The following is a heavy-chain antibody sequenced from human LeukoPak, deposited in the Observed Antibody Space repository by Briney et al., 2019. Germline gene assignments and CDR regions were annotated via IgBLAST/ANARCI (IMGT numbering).Heavy chain of an antibody. CDR3: SKDLPHTRAWALNY. D-gene: IGHD2-2*01. J-gene: IGHJ4*02. CDR1: GFPFSDAW. V-gene: IGHV3-15*01. CDR2: IKSKGGGGTI. Sequence: GGSLRLSCTGSGFPFSDAWMTWVRQAPGRGPEWVGRIKSKGGGGTIDYASPVKGRFTISRDDSENILYLQMNSLRTDDTAVYYCSKDLPHTRAWALNYWGQGALVTVSS.